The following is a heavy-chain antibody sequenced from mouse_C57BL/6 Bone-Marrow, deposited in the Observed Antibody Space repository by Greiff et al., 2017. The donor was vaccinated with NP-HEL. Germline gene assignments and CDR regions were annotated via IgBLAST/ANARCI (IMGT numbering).Heavy chain of an antibody. CDR3: ARYPYDYDDDWYFDV. V-gene: IGHV7-3*01. CDR2: IRNKANGYTT. CDR1: GFTFTDYY. Sequence: EVKLMESGGGLVQPGGSLSLSCAASGFTFTDYYMSWVRQPPGKALEWLGFIRNKANGYTTEYSASVKGRFTISRDNSQSILYLQMNALRAEDSATYYCARYPYDYDDDWYFDVWGTGTTVTVSS. D-gene: IGHD2-4*01. J-gene: IGHJ1*03.